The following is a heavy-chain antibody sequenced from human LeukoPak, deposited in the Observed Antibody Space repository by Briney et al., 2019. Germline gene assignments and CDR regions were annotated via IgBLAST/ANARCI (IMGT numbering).Heavy chain of an antibody. J-gene: IGHJ6*02. CDR2: ISSSSSYI. V-gene: IGHV3-21*01. CDR1: GFTFSSYS. Sequence: PGGSLRLSCAASGFTFSSYSMNWVCQAPGKGLEWVSSISSSSSYIYYADSVKGRFTISRDNAKNSLYLQMNSLRAEDTAVYYCARGSGWYYYYYYYGMDVWGQGTTVTVSS. D-gene: IGHD6-19*01. CDR3: ARGSGWYYYYYYYGMDV.